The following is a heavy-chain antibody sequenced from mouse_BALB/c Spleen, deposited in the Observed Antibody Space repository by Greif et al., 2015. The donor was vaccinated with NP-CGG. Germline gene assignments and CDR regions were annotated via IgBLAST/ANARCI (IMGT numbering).Heavy chain of an antibody. CDR3: ARGGLGDYYAMDY. Sequence: EVQGVESGAELVKPGASVKLSCTASGFNIKDTYMHWVKQRPEQGLEWIGRIDPANGNTKYDPKFQGKATITADTSSNTAYLQLSSLTSEDTAVYYCARGGLGDYYAMDYWGQGTSVTVSS. J-gene: IGHJ4*01. V-gene: IGHV14-3*02. D-gene: IGHD3-3*01. CDR2: IDPANGNT. CDR1: GFNIKDTY.